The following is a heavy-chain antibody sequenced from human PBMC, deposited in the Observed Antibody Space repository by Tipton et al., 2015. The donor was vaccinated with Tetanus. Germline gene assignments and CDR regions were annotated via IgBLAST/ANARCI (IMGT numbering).Heavy chain of an antibody. Sequence: TLSLTCAVSGGPISDYYWSWIRQPPGKGLEWIGEVSHTGSTNYNPSLKSRLTISIDSSKSQFSLRLTSVTAADTAVYYCAREPGTPIFGVVLKGNDAFDIWGQGTMVTVSS. CDR1: GGPISDYY. D-gene: IGHD3-3*02. J-gene: IGHJ3*02. CDR2: VSHTGST. V-gene: IGHV4-34*01. CDR3: AREPGTPIFGVVLKGNDAFDI.